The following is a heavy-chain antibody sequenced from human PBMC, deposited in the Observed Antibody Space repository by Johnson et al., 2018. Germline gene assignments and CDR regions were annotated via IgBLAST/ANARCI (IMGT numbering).Heavy chain of an antibody. D-gene: IGHD3-22*01. CDR1: GGSISSYY. CDR2: ISGSGGTI. V-gene: IGHV3-23*01. CDR3: AKNGDLYYHDTSGYRPDAFDN. Sequence: VQLQESGPGLVKPSETLSLTCTVSGGSISSYYMSWVRQAPGKGLDWVSGISGSGGTIHYADSVKGRFTVSRDNSKTTLYLQMNSLRAEDTAIYYCAKNGDLYYHDTSGYRPDAFDNWGQGTLVTVSS. J-gene: IGHJ3*02.